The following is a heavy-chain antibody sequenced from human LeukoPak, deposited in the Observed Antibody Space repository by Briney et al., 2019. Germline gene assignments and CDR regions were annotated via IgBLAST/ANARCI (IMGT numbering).Heavy chain of an antibody. Sequence: GRSLRLSCAASGFTFSSYGMHWVRQAPGKGLEWVAVISYDGSNKYYADSVKGRFTISRDNSKNTLYLQMSSLRAEDTAVYYCAKDQDSYMVRGVIRGYYYYGMDVWGKGTTVTVSS. D-gene: IGHD3-10*01. V-gene: IGHV3-30*18. CDR1: GFTFSSYG. CDR2: ISYDGSNK. J-gene: IGHJ6*04. CDR3: AKDQDSYMVRGVIRGYYYYGMDV.